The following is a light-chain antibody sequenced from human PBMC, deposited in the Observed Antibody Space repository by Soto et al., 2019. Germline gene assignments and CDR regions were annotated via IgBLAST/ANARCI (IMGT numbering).Light chain of an antibody. J-gene: IGLJ2*01. V-gene: IGLV1-40*01. CDR2: GNS. Sequence: QSVLTQPPSVSGAPGQRVTISCTGSSSNIGAGYDVHWYQQLPGTAPKLLIYGNSNRPSGVPDRFSGSKSGTSASLAITGLQAEDEADYYCQSYDSSRTVQVFGGGTKLTVL. CDR1: SSNIGAGYD. CDR3: QSYDSSRTVQV.